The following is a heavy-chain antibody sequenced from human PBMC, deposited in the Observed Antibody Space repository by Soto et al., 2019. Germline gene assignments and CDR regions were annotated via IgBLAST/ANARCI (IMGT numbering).Heavy chain of an antibody. V-gene: IGHV3-53*02. CDR2: VYSGSAT. Sequence: EVRLVETGGGLIQPGGSLRLSCAVSGFTVSDTYMNWVRQAPGKGLEWVSVVYSGSATYYADSVKGRFTISRDNSKNTVFLQMNRLRVEDTAVYYCARGKSGWLTFDYWGQGRVVTVSS. J-gene: IGHJ4*02. CDR1: GFTVSDTY. CDR3: ARGKSGWLTFDY. D-gene: IGHD6-19*01.